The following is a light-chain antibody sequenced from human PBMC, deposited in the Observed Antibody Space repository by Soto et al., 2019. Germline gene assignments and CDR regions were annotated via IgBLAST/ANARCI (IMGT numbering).Light chain of an antibody. CDR1: SGYSNYK. J-gene: IGLJ2*01. CDR3: GADHGSGSNFVV. V-gene: IGLV9-49*01. CDR2: VGTGGIVG. Sequence: QSVLTQPPSASASLGASVTLTCTLSSGYSNYKVDWYQQRPGKGPRFVMRVGTGGIVGSKGDGIPDRFSVLGSGLNRYLTIKNIQEEDESDYHCGADHGSGSNFVVFGGGTSSPS.